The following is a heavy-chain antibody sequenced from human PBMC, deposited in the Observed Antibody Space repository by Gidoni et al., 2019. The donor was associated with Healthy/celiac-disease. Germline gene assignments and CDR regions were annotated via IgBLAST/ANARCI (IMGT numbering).Heavy chain of an antibody. J-gene: IGHJ6*02. CDR2: INPNSGGT. V-gene: IGHV1-2*02. CDR1: GYTFTGYY. D-gene: IGHD3-3*01. CDR3: ARVEAFTIFGVVIGYYYGMDV. Sequence: QVQLVQSGAEVKKPGASVKVSCKASGYTFTGYYMHWVRQAPGQGREWMGWINPNSGGTNYAQKFQGRVTMTRDTSISTAYMELSRLRSDDTAVYYCARVEAFTIFGVVIGYYYGMDVWGQGTTVTVSS.